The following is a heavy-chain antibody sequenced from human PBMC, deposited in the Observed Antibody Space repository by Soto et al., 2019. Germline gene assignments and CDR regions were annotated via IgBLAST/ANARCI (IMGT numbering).Heavy chain of an antibody. J-gene: IGHJ4*02. V-gene: IGHV4-31*03. CDR3: ARAPFMITFGGVIVNGNFDY. D-gene: IGHD3-16*02. CDR2: IYYSGST. CDR1: GGSISGGGYY. Sequence: PSETLSLTCTVSGGSISGGGYYWSWIRQPPGKGLEWIGYIYYSGSTYYNPSLKSRVTISVDTSKNQFSLKLSSVTAADTAVYYCARAPFMITFGGVIVNGNFDYWGQGTLVTV.